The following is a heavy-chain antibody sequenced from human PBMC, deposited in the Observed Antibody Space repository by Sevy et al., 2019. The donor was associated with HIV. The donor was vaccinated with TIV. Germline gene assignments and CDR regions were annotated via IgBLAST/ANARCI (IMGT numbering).Heavy chain of an antibody. D-gene: IGHD6-19*01. J-gene: IGHJ4*02. Sequence: GGSLRLSCAASGFTFSTYSMSWVRQAPGKGLEWVSYISGFNNYIYYADSLRRRFTISRDNAKNSLYLQMNNLRAEDTAVYYCARGASSGWDYFDYWGQGTLVTVSS. CDR3: ARGASSGWDYFDY. CDR1: GFTFSTYS. CDR2: ISGFNNYI. V-gene: IGHV3-21*01.